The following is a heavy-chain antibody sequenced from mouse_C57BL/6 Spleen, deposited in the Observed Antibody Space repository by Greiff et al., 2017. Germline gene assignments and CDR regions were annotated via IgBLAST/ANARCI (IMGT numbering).Heavy chain of an antibody. V-gene: IGHV2-2*01. Sequence: VKLMESGPGLVQPSQSLSITCTVSGFSLTSYGVHWVRQSPGKGLEWLGVIWSGGSTDYNAAFISRLSISKDNSKSQVFFKMNSLQADDTAIYYCARIHGDYYAMDYWGQGTSVTVSS. CDR3: ARIHGDYYAMDY. D-gene: IGHD1-1*02. CDR2: IWSGGST. J-gene: IGHJ4*01. CDR1: GFSLTSYG.